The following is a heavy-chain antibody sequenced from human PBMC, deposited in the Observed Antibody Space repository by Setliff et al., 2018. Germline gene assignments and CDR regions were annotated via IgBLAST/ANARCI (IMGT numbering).Heavy chain of an antibody. Sequence: LRLSCTASGLLYINDWVSWVRQAPGEGLEWLASINPHGSEKYYADSVKGRFTISRDNAKNSLSLQMNNLRTEDTAVYYCFGAGTCSYWGQGTLVTVSS. CDR3: FGAGTCSY. CDR1: GLLYINDW. D-gene: IGHD3-10*01. J-gene: IGHJ4*02. V-gene: IGHV3-7*01. CDR2: INPHGSEK.